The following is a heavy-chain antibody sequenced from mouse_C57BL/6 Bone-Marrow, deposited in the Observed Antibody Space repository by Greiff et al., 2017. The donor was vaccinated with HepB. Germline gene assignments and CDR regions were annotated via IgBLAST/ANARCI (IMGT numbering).Heavy chain of an antibody. J-gene: IGHJ2*01. D-gene: IGHD1-1*01. Sequence: DVQLQESGGGLVKPGGSLKLSCAASGFTFSDYGMHWVRQAPEKGLEWVAYISSGSSTIYYADTVKGRFTISRDNAKNTLFLQMTSLRSEDTAMYYCARPALLRSFDYWGQGTTLTVSS. CDR1: GFTFSDYG. V-gene: IGHV5-17*01. CDR3: ARPALLRSFDY. CDR2: ISSGSSTI.